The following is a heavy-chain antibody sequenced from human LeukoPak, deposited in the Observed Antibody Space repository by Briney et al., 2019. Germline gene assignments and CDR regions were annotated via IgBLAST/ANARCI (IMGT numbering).Heavy chain of an antibody. CDR1: GSTFSRFA. CDR2: IIAYNGNT. Sequence: ASVKVSCKASGSTFSRFAMSWVRRAPRQGLEWMGGIIAYNGNTNYAQKLQGRVTMTTDTSTSTAYMELRSLRSDDTAVYYCARASDRWFDPWGQGTLVTVSS. J-gene: IGHJ5*02. V-gene: IGHV1-18*01. CDR3: ARASDRWFDP.